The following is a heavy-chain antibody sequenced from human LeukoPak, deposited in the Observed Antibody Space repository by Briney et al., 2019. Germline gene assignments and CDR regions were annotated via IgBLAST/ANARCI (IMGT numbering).Heavy chain of an antibody. V-gene: IGHV3-53*01. D-gene: IGHD4-11*01. CDR2: IYSGGST. J-gene: IGHJ6*02. CDR1: GFTVSSNY. Sequence: GGSLRLSCAASGFTVSSNYMSWVRQAPGKGLEWVSVIYSGGSTYYADSVKGRFTISRDNSKNTLYLQMNSLRAEDTAVYYCASPSGDMTTLGIDVWGQGTTVTVSS. CDR3: ASPSGDMTTLGIDV.